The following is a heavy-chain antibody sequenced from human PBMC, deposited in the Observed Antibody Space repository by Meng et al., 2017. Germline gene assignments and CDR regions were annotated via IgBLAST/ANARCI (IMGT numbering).Heavy chain of an antibody. CDR3: ARDRGAVAGTNFDY. CDR2: IYHSGST. V-gene: IGHV4-4*02. J-gene: IGHJ4*02. D-gene: IGHD6-19*01. Sequence: QVQLQESGPGLVKPSGPLSLTCAVSGGSISSSNWRSWVRQPPGKGLEWIGEIYHSGSTNYNPSLKSRVTISVDKSKNQFSLKLSSVTAADTAVYYCARDRGAVAGTNFDYWGQGTLVTVSS. CDR1: GGSISSSNW.